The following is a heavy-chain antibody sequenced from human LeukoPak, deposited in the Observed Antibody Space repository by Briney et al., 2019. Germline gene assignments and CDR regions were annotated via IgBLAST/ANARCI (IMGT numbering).Heavy chain of an antibody. CDR1: GYIFTGYY. CDR2: INPNSGDT. J-gene: IGHJ5*01. D-gene: IGHD2-15*01. CDR3: ARPRYCSGDSCFNCIDV. Sequence: GASVKVSCKASGYIFTGYYMHWVRQAPGQGLEWMGWINPNSGDTNSAPKFQGRVTMTRDTSISTAYMELSRLRSDDTAVYYCARPRYCSGDSCFNCIDVWGQGTMVTVSS. V-gene: IGHV1-2*02.